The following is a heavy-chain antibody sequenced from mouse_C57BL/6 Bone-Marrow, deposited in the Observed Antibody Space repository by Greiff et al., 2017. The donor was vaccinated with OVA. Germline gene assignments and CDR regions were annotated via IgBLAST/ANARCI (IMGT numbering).Heavy chain of an antibody. CDR1: GYTFTDYY. D-gene: IGHD1-1*01. CDR2: IYPGSGNT. CDR3: ASNYYGSSYGYFDY. J-gene: IGHJ2*01. Sequence: VQLQESGAELVRPGASVKLSCKASGYTFTDYYINWVKQRPGQGLEWIARIYPGSGNTYYNEKFKGKATLTAEKSSSTAYMQLSSLTSEDSAVYFCASNYYGSSYGYFDYWGQGTTLTVSS. V-gene: IGHV1-76*01.